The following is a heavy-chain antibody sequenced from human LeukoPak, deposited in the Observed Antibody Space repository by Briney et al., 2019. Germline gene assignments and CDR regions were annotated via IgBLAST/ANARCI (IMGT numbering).Heavy chain of an antibody. CDR1: GDFITAYY. Sequence: SETLSLTCTVSGDFITAYYWSWIRQPPGKGLEWIGYVYYSGSTEYNPSLRSRVTISLEMSKHQFSLNLTSVTAADTAVYYCARRTTYFGWLPSESPSCFDYWGQGTLVTVSS. D-gene: IGHD3-9*01. CDR3: ARRTTYFGWLPSESPSCFDY. CDR2: VYYSGST. J-gene: IGHJ4*02. V-gene: IGHV4-59*01.